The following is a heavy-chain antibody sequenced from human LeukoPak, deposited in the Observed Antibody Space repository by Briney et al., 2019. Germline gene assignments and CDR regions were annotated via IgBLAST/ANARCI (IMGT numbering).Heavy chain of an antibody. CDR3: ARDVGLVAGSYFDY. CDR2: ISSSGSTI. D-gene: IGHD6-19*01. V-gene: IGHV3-48*03. Sequence: GGSLRLSCAASGFTFSSYEMNWVRQAPGKGLEWVSYISSSGSTIYYADSVKGRFTISRDNAKNSLYLQMNSLRAEDTAVYYYARDVGLVAGSYFDYWGQGTLVTVSS. J-gene: IGHJ4*02. CDR1: GFTFSSYE.